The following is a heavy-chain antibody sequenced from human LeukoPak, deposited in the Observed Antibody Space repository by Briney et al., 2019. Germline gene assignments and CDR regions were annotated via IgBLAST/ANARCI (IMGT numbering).Heavy chain of an antibody. V-gene: IGHV3-30*18. CDR3: AKLYSSSSPFDY. Sequence: GRSLRLSCAASGFTFRSYGMHWVRQAPGKGLEWVAVISYDGSNEYYADSVKGRFTISRDNSKNTLYLQMNSLRAEDTAVYYCAKLYSSSSPFDYWGQGTLVTVSS. J-gene: IGHJ4*02. CDR1: GFTFRSYG. CDR2: ISYDGSNE. D-gene: IGHD6-13*01.